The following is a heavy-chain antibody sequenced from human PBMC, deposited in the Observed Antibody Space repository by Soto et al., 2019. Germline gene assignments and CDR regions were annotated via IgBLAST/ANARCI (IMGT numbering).Heavy chain of an antibody. Sequence: GGSLRLSCAASGFTFSSYAMSWVRQAPGKGLEWVSAISGSGGSTYYADSVKDRFTISRDNSKNTLYLQMNSLRAEDTAVYYCANKRRSRWSGGWFDPWGQGTLVTVSS. D-gene: IGHD6-13*01. CDR3: ANKRRSRWSGGWFDP. CDR1: GFTFSSYA. V-gene: IGHV3-23*01. J-gene: IGHJ5*02. CDR2: ISGSGGST.